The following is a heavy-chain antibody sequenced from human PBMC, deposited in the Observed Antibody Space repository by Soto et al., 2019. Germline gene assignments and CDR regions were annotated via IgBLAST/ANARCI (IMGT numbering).Heavy chain of an antibody. CDR1: GGSISSGCYS. CDR3: ARWPQLEPRFDY. CDR2: MYHSGST. V-gene: IGHV4-30-2*01. D-gene: IGHD1-1*01. Sequence: PSETRSLTCAVSGGSISSGCYSWSWIRQPPGKGLEWIGYMYHSGSTYYNPSLKSRVTISIDRSKNQFSLKLSSVTAADTAVYYCARWPQLEPRFDYWGQGTLVTVSS. J-gene: IGHJ4*02.